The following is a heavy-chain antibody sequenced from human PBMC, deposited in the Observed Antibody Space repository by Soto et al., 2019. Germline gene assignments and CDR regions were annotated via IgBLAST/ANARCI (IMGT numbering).Heavy chain of an antibody. CDR1: GYTFTSYA. D-gene: IGHD6-13*01. CDR2: INAGSGNT. V-gene: IGHV1-3*01. CDR3: ARDLSHGYFDY. Sequence: ASVKVSCKASGYTFTSYAIHWVRQAPGQRLEWMGWINAGSGNTKYSQKFQGRVTITRDTSASTAYMELSSLRSEDTALYYCARDLSHGYFDYWGQGTLVTVSS. J-gene: IGHJ4*02.